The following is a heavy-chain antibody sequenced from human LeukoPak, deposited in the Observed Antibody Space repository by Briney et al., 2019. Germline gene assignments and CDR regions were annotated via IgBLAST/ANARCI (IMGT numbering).Heavy chain of an antibody. Sequence: PETLSLTCAVYGGSFSGYYWSWIRQPPGKGLEWIGEINHSGSTNYNPSLKSRVTISVDTSKNQFSLKLSSVTAADTAVYYCARGGVYSSSYYFDYWGQGTLVTVSS. CDR1: GGSFSGYY. CDR3: ARGGVYSSSYYFDY. CDR2: INHSGST. V-gene: IGHV4-34*01. D-gene: IGHD6-6*01. J-gene: IGHJ4*02.